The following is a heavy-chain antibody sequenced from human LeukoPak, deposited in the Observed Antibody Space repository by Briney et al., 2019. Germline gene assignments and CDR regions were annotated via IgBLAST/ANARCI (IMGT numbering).Heavy chain of an antibody. CDR1: GFTFDDYA. Sequence: GGSLRLSCAASGFTFDDYAIHWVRQIPGKGLEWVCLISGDGTSTYYADSVKGRFTVSRDNSKNSLYLQMNSLRSEDTALYYCAKDSLAAAGFFDCWGQGTLVTVSS. D-gene: IGHD6-13*01. V-gene: IGHV3-43*02. CDR3: AKDSLAAAGFFDC. J-gene: IGHJ4*02. CDR2: ISGDGTST.